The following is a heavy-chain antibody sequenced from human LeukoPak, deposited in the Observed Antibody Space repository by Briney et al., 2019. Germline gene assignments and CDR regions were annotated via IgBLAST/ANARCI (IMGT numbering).Heavy chain of an antibody. CDR1: GYTFTGYY. V-gene: IGHV1-2*02. Sequence: ASVKVSCKASGYTFTGYYMHWVRQAPGQGLEWMGWINPNSGGTNYAQKFQGRVTMTRDTSISTAYMELSRLRSEDTAVYYCARGRVELHDAFDIWGQGTMVTVSS. CDR3: ARGRVELHDAFDI. CDR2: INPNSGGT. J-gene: IGHJ3*02. D-gene: IGHD1-7*01.